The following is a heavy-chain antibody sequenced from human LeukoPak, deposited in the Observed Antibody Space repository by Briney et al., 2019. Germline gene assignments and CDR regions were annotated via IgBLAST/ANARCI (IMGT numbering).Heavy chain of an antibody. V-gene: IGHV4-31*03. D-gene: IGHD3-9*01. CDR2: IYYSGST. Sequence: SETLSLTCTVSGGSISSGGYYWSWIRQHPGKGLEWIGYIYYSGSTYYNPSLKSRVTISVDTSKNQFSLKLSSVTAADTAVYYCARAISMTNWFDPWGQGTLVTVSS. CDR3: ARAISMTNWFDP. J-gene: IGHJ5*02. CDR1: GGSISSGGYY.